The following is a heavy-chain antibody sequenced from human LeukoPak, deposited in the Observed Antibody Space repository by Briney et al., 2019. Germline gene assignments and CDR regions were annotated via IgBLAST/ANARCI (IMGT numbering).Heavy chain of an antibody. J-gene: IGHJ5*02. CDR2: IYHSGST. CDR3: ARDRHYYGSEVLDP. V-gene: IGHV4-30-2*01. Sequence: SDTLSLTCAVSGGSISSGGYSWSWIRQPPGKGLEWIGYIYHSGSTYYNPSLKSRVTISVDRSKNQFSLKLSSVTAADTAVYYCARDRHYYGSEVLDPWGQGTLVTVSS. CDR1: GGSISSGGYS. D-gene: IGHD3-10*01.